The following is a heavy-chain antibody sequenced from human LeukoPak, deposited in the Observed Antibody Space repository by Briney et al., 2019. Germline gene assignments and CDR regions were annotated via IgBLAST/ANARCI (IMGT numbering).Heavy chain of an antibody. D-gene: IGHD3-10*01. V-gene: IGHV1-46*01. Sequence: ASVKVSCKASGYTFTSYYMHWVRQAPGQGLEWMGIINPSGGSTSYAQKFQGRVTMTRDTSISTAYMELSRLRSDDTAVYYCAGGGFGELPHAFDIWGQGTMVTVSS. J-gene: IGHJ3*02. CDR1: GYTFTSYY. CDR3: AGGGFGELPHAFDI. CDR2: INPSGGST.